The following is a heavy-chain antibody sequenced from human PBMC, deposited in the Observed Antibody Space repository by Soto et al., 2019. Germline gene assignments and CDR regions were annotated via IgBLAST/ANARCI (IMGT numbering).Heavy chain of an antibody. J-gene: IGHJ4*02. CDR2: ISGSGGST. V-gene: IGHV3-23*01. Sequence: PGGSLRLSCAASGFTFSSYAMSWVRQAPGKGLEWVSAISGSGGSTYYADSVKGRFTISRDNSKNTLYLQMNSLRAEDTAVYYCAKVGSSLHSYCSGGSCYSHFDYWGQGTLVTVSS. D-gene: IGHD2-15*01. CDR3: AKVGSSLHSYCSGGSCYSHFDY. CDR1: GFTFSSYA.